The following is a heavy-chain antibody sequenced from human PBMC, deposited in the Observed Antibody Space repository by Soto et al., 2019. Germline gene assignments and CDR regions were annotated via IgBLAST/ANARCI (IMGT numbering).Heavy chain of an antibody. CDR2: IYYSGST. Sequence: PSETLSLTCTVSGGSISSYYWSWIRQPPGKGLEWIGYIYYSGSTNYNPSLKSRVTISVDTSKNQFSLKLSSVTAADTAVYYCAAASIAAARAVWFDPWGQGTLVTVSS. CDR3: AAASIAAARAVWFDP. J-gene: IGHJ5*02. D-gene: IGHD6-13*01. V-gene: IGHV4-59*01. CDR1: GGSISSYY.